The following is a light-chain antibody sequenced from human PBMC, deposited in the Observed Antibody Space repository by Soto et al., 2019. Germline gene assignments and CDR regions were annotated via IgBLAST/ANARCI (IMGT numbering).Light chain of an antibody. CDR3: QQYNSYST. V-gene: IGKV1-5*01. CDR1: QSISSW. Sequence: DIPITQFPATLSGDVDDILPLSCRASQSISSWLAWYQQKPGKAPKLLIYDASRLESGVPSRFSGSGSGTEFTLTISSLQPEDFASYYCQQYNSYSTFGQGTKVDIK. J-gene: IGKJ1*01. CDR2: DAS.